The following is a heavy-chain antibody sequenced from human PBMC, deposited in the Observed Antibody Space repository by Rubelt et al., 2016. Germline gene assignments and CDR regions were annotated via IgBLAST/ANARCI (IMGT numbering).Heavy chain of an antibody. CDR2: IYHSGSS. Sequence: IYHSGSSNYNPSLKSRVTISVDTSKNQFSLKLTSVTAADTAVYYCARETAPGPSFDYWGQGTLVTVSS. J-gene: IGHJ4*02. CDR3: ARETAPGPSFDY. V-gene: IGHV4-59*01. D-gene: IGHD2-21*02.